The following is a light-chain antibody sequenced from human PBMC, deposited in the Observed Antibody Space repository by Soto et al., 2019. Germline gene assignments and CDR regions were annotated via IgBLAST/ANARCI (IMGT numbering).Light chain of an antibody. CDR1: QSVSTTY. V-gene: IGKV3-20*01. CDR3: QQYGNSPPYS. CDR2: ATS. Sequence: EIVLTQSPGSLSLSPGEGATLSCRASQSVSTTYLAWYQLKPGQAPRLVIYATSIRAAGIPDRFRGSGSGTEFTLTISSLEPQDVGVYFCQQYGNSPPYSFGQGTKLEIK. J-gene: IGKJ2*03.